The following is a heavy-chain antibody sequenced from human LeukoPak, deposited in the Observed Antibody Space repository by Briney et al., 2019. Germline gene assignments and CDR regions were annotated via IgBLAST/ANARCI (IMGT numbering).Heavy chain of an antibody. CDR1: GGSISSGSYY. CDR3: ARGGYGSGSYSNYYYYYMDV. CDR2: IYTSGST. Sequence: SETLSLTCTVSGGSISSGSYYWSWIRQPAGKGLEWIGRIYTSGSTDYNPSLKSRVTISVDTSKNQFSLKLSSVTAADTAVYYCARGGYGSGSYSNYYYYYMDVWGKGTTVTISS. J-gene: IGHJ6*03. V-gene: IGHV4-61*02. D-gene: IGHD3-10*01.